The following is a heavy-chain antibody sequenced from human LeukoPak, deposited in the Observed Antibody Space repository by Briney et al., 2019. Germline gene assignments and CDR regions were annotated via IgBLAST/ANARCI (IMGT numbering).Heavy chain of an antibody. D-gene: IGHD3-22*01. CDR3: ARVDSSGYSHDAFDI. V-gene: IGHV1-46*01. J-gene: IGHJ3*02. Sequence: ASVKVSCKASGYTFTGYYIHWVRQAPGQGLEWMGIINPSGGSTSYAQKFQGRVTMTRDTSTSTVYMELSSLRSEDTAVYYCARVDSSGYSHDAFDIWGQGTMVTVSS. CDR2: INPSGGST. CDR1: GYTFTGYY.